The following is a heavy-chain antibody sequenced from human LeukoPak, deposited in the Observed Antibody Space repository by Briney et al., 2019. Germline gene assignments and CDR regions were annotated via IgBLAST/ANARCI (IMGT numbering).Heavy chain of an antibody. CDR1: GGSISSYY. J-gene: IGHJ4*02. CDR2: IYYSGTT. D-gene: IGHD2-15*01. CDR3: ARATVAATTIDY. V-gene: IGHV4-59*01. Sequence: SETLSLTCTVSGGSISSYYWSWIRQPPGKGLEWIGYIYYSGTTNYNPSLKSRVTISVDTSKKQCSLKLSSVTAADTAVYYCARATVAATTIDYWGQGTLVTVSS.